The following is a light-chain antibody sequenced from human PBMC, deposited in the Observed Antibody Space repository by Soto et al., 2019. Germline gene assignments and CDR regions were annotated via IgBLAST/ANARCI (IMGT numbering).Light chain of an antibody. Sequence: DIPMTQSPFPLSASVGDKVTLTCRGSQTINRWLAWYQQRPGKAPKLLIHKASTLEGGVPSRFSGSASGTEFTLTISSLQPDDFATYYCLQYNSYPLTFGGGTKVDIK. CDR3: LQYNSYPLT. V-gene: IGKV1-5*03. CDR2: KAS. CDR1: QTINRW. J-gene: IGKJ4*01.